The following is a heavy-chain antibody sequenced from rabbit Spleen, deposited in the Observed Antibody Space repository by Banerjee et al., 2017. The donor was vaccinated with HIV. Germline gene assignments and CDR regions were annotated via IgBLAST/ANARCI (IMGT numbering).Heavy chain of an antibody. CDR3: ARDAAGREDFNL. CDR2: VCVGDDCT. CDR1: GIDFSSYYY. D-gene: IGHD4-2*01. V-gene: IGHV1S40*01. J-gene: IGHJ4*01. Sequence: QSLEESGGDLVKPGTSLTLTCKASGIDFSSYYYMCWVRQAPGKGLKWIACVCVGDDCTYHASWAKGRFTISKTPSTTVTLQMTSLTAADTATYFCARDAAGREDFNLWGPGDPGHRL.